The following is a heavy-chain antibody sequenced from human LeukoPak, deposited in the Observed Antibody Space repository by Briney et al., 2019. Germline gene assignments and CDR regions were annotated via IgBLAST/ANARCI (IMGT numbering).Heavy chain of an antibody. CDR1: GITLSSYG. J-gene: IGHJ4*02. CDR2: ISGTGENT. V-gene: IGHV3-21*01. Sequence: GGSLRLSCAPSGITLSSYGMSCVRQAPGKGLEWGSGISGTGENTYYAHSVKGRFTISRGNAKNSLYLQMNSLRAEDTAVYYCARDVGYCSSTSCYEGYWGQGTLVTASS. D-gene: IGHD2-2*01. CDR3: ARDVGYCSSTSCYEGY.